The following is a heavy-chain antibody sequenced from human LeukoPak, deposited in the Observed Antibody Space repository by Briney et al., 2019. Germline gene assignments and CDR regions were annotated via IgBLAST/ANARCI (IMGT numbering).Heavy chain of an antibody. CDR3: ARDIKRYFRPSGAFDI. J-gene: IGHJ3*02. D-gene: IGHD3-9*01. CDR1: GGTFSSYA. CDR2: IIPIFGTA. V-gene: IGHV1-69*13. Sequence: SVKVSCKASGGTFSSYAISWVRQAPGQGLEWMGGIIPIFGTANYAQKFQGRVTITADESTSTAYMELSSLRSEDTAVYYCARDIKRYFRPSGAFDIWGQGTMVTVSS.